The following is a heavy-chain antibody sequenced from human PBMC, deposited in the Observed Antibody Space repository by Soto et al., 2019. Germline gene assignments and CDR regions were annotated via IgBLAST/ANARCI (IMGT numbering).Heavy chain of an antibody. CDR2: IYWDDDK. CDR1: GFSLSTSGVG. Sequence: QITLKESGPTLVKPTQTLTLTCTFSGFSLSTSGVGVVWIRQPPGKALEWLGIIYWDDDKRYRPSLKSRLTITKDTSKNQVVLTMTNMDPVDTGTYYCAHNLVAGTSWFDPWAREPWSPSPQ. D-gene: IGHD6-19*01. V-gene: IGHV2-5*02. J-gene: IGHJ5*02. CDR3: AHNLVAGTSWFDP.